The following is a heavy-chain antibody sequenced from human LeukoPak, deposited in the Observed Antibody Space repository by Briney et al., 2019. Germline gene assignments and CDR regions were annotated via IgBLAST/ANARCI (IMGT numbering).Heavy chain of an antibody. CDR1: GFTFSIYI. J-gene: IGHJ4*02. Sequence: PGGPLRLSCAPWGFTFSIYIMLGVRDAREEGVVGVSSISGGSGNIYYADSVRGRLTTSRDNAKNSLYLQMNSLRVEDTAVYYCARSYGTTTGGPVYWGQGTLVTVSS. D-gene: IGHD1-26*01. CDR3: ARSYGTTTGGPVY. V-gene: IGHV3-21*01. CDR2: ISGGSGNI.